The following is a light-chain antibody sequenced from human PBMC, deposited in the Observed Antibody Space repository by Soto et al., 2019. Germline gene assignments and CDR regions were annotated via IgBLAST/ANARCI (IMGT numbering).Light chain of an antibody. CDR1: SSDVGGYNY. Sequence: QSALTQPPSASGSPGQSVTISCTGTSSDVGGYNYVSWYQQHPAKVPKLMVYEVNKRPSGVPDRFSGSKSGNTASLTVSGLQAEDEADYYCTSYAGGNNVFGTGTQLTVL. V-gene: IGLV2-8*01. J-gene: IGLJ1*01. CDR3: TSYAGGNNV. CDR2: EVN.